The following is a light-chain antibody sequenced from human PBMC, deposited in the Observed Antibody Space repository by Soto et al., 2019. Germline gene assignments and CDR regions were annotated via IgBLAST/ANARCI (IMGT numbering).Light chain of an antibody. V-gene: IGKV1-39*01. J-gene: IGKJ1*01. Sequence: DIQMTQSPSSLSASVGDRVTITCRAGETVTDYLNWYQHKPGKAPTLLIYSASTLQTGVPSRFSGSGSGTDFTLTISSLQPEDSGTYYCHQTYSTPQTFGQGTKVDIK. CDR1: ETVTDY. CDR3: HQTYSTPQT. CDR2: SAS.